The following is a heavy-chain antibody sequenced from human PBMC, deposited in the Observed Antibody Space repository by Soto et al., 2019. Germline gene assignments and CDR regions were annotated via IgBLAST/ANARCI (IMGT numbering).Heavy chain of an antibody. CDR3: ARGSTESYPGSRIFDF. CDR2: ITDNGGDA. J-gene: IGHJ4*02. V-gene: IGHV3-23*01. D-gene: IGHD3-10*01. CDR1: GLTFGSRA. Sequence: RLSCVASGLTFGSRAMSWVRQAPWEVLQWVATITDNGGDAKYADSVRGRFVISRDNSKKTLYLQMTSLTAEDSAMYFCARGSTESYPGSRIFDFWGRGTLVIVSS.